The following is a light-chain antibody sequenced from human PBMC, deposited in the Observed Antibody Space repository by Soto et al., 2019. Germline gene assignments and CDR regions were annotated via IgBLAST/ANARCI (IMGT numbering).Light chain of an antibody. CDR1: SSDVGGYNY. Sequence: QSALTQPASVSGSPGQSITISCTGSSSDVGGYNYVSWYQQHPGKAPKLMIYDVSNRPSGVSNRFSGSKSDNTASLTISGLQAEDEAVFYCSSYTSRSTFVFRSGTKVTVL. CDR2: DVS. J-gene: IGLJ1*01. V-gene: IGLV2-14*01. CDR3: SSYTSRSTFV.